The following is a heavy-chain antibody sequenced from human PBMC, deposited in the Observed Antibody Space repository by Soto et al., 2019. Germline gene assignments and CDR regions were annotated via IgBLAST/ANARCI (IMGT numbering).Heavy chain of an antibody. CDR3: ARGGAETGPRRRVDAFDI. CDR2: IYYSGST. CDR1: GGSISSGGYY. D-gene: IGHD1-1*01. J-gene: IGHJ3*02. V-gene: IGHV4-31*03. Sequence: QVQLQESGPGLVKPSQTLSLTCTVSGGSISSGGYYWSWIRQHPGKGLEWIGYIYYSGSTYYNPSLQSRVTISVDTSKNQFSLKLSSVTAADTAVYYCARGGAETGPRRRVDAFDIWGQGTMVTVSS.